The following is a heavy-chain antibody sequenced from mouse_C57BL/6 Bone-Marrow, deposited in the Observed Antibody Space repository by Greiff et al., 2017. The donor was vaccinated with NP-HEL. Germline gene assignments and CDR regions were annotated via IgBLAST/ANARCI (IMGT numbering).Heavy chain of an antibody. CDR3: ARYLNLVYYFDY. Sequence: LVESGAELARPGASVKMSCKASGYTFTSYTMHWVKQRPGQGLEWIGYINPSSGYTKYNQKFKDKATLTADKSSSTAYMQLSSLTSEDSAVYYCARYLNLVYYFDYWGQGTTLTVSS. D-gene: IGHD1-1*02. CDR1: GYTFTSYT. V-gene: IGHV1-4*01. CDR2: INPSSGYT. J-gene: IGHJ2*01.